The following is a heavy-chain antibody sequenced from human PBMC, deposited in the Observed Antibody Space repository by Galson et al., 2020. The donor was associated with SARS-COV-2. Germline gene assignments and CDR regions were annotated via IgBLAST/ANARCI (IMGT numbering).Heavy chain of an antibody. CDR2: IYYSERT. V-gene: IGHV4-39*01. J-gene: IGHJ4*02. CDR3: ARPHSVNWLLFGY. CDR1: GASITGSNFY. D-gene: IGHD1-1*01. Sequence: SETLSLTCTVSGASITGSNFYWSWLRQAPGNGPESTATIYYSERTYYNPSLESRATISVDTSKNQFSLTLTSVTAADTAIYYCARPHSVNWLLFGYWGQGALVTVS.